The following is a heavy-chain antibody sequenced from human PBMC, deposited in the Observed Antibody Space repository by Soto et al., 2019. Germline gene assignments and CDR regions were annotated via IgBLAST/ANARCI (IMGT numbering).Heavy chain of an antibody. CDR3: GRAITIFVGGNWFDP. Sequence: ASETLSLTCAVYGGSFSGYYWSWIRQPPGKGLEWIGEINHSGSTNYNPSLKSRVTISVDTSKNQFSLKLSSVTAADTAVYYCGRAITIFVGGNWFDPWGQGTLVTVSS. J-gene: IGHJ5*02. D-gene: IGHD3-3*01. CDR1: GGSFSGYY. CDR2: INHSGST. V-gene: IGHV4-34*01.